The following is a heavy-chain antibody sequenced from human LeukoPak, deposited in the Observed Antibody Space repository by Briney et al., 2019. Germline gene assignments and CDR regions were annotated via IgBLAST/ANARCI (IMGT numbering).Heavy chain of an antibody. V-gene: IGHV3-21*01. Sequence: PGGSLRLSCAASGFTFSSYSMNWVRQAPGKGLEWVSSISSSSSYIYYADSVKGRFTISRDNAKNSLYLQMNSLRAEYTAVYYCARDAEMATLYYFDYWGQGTLVTVSS. J-gene: IGHJ4*02. CDR3: ARDAEMATLYYFDY. D-gene: IGHD5-24*01. CDR2: ISSSSSYI. CDR1: GFTFSSYS.